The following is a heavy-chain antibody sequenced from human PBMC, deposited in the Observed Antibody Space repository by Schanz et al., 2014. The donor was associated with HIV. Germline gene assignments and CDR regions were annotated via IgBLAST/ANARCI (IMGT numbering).Heavy chain of an antibody. CDR3: AASMYNGSYGTHYYVDL. J-gene: IGHJ2*01. D-gene: IGHD1-26*01. V-gene: IGHV1-69*12. Sequence: QVQLVQSGAEVKKPGSSVMVSCKTSGGTFTNYAISWVRQAPGQGLQWMGGIIPFFGTANYAQTLQGRLTMTADESTGTAYMVLTSLRYEDTAIYYCAASMYNGSYGTHYYVDLWGRGTLVTVSS. CDR1: GGTFTNYA. CDR2: IIPFFGTA.